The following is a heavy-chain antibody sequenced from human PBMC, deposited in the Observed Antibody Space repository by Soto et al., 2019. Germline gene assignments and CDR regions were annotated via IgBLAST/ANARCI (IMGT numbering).Heavy chain of an antibody. CDR2: ISGSGGST. CDR3: ARDRLGITGTNDY. Sequence: GGSRRLSCAASGFTFSSYAMSWVRQAPGKGLEWVSAISGSGGSTYYADSVKGRFTISRDDSKNTLYLQMGSLRVEDMAVFYCARDRLGITGTNDYWGQGTLVTVSS. CDR1: GFTFSSYA. V-gene: IGHV3-23*01. D-gene: IGHD1-7*01. J-gene: IGHJ4*02.